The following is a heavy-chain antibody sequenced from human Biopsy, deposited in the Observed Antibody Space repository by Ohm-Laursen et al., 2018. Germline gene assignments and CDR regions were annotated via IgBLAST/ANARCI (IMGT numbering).Heavy chain of an antibody. Sequence: SLRLSCAATGFTFSSYGVHWVRQAPGKGLEWVAVIWYDGSNKYSADSVKGRFSISRDNSKNTVYLQMNGLRAADTAVYYCARDRYYGSESYYSHYNMDVWGQGTTVSVSS. D-gene: IGHD3-10*01. CDR3: ARDRYYGSESYYSHYNMDV. CDR1: GFTFSSYG. V-gene: IGHV3-33*01. J-gene: IGHJ6*02. CDR2: IWYDGSNK.